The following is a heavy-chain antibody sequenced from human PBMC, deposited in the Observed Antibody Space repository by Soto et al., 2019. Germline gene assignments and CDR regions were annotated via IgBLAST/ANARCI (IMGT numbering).Heavy chain of an antibody. J-gene: IGHJ6*02. CDR3: TTAGTDFYYYYGMDV. V-gene: IGHV3-15*01. Sequence: EVQLVESGGGLVKPGGSLRLSCAASGFTFSNAWMSWVRQAPGKGLEWVGRIKSKTDGGTTDYAAPVKGRFPISRDDSKNKLYLQMNSLKTEDTAVYYCTTAGTDFYYYYGMDVWGQGTTVTVSS. CDR1: GFTFSNAW. CDR2: IKSKTDGGTT. D-gene: IGHD1-7*01.